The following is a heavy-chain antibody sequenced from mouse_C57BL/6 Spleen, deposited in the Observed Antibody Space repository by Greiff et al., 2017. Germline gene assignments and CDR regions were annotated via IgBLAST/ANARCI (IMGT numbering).Heavy chain of an antibody. CDR3: ARRPGSDWYFDV. V-gene: IGHV1-18*01. Sequence: VQLQQSGPALVKPGASVKIPCKASGYTFTDYNMDWVKQSHGKSLEWIGDINPNNGGTIYNQKFKGKATSTVDKSSSTAYMALRSLTSEDTAVYYCARRPGSDWYFDVWGTGTTVTVSS. D-gene: IGHD1-1*01. J-gene: IGHJ1*03. CDR1: GYTFTDYN. CDR2: INPNNGGT.